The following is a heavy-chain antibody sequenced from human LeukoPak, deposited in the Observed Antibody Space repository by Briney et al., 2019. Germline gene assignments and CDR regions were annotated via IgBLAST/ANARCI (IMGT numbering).Heavy chain of an antibody. D-gene: IGHD5-24*01. V-gene: IGHV6-1*01. CDR1: GDSVSGNSTA. J-gene: IGHJ3*01. Sequence: HSETLSLTCAISGDSVSGNSTAYNWIRQSPFRGLEWLGRTYYRSKWYNDYAVSVKGRITINPDTSKNQLSLQLNSVTPDDTAVYYCARGGQGDGYSAREALNFWGQGTMVTVSS. CDR3: ARGGQGDGYSAREALNF. CDR2: TYYRSKWYN.